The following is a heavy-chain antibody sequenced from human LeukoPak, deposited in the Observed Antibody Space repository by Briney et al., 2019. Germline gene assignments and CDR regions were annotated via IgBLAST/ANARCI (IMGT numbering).Heavy chain of an antibody. CDR2: IYYSGTT. CDR1: SGSISYYD. J-gene: IGHJ3*02. D-gene: IGHD6-19*01. Sequence: PSETLSLTCTVSSGSISYYDWSWIRQPPGKGLEWVGGIYYSGTTYYSPSLKSRVTISVDTSKNQFSLRLSSVTAADTAVYYCTRTYSIGWSLGVFDIWGQGTMVTVSS. CDR3: TRTYSIGWSLGVFDI. V-gene: IGHV4-59*05.